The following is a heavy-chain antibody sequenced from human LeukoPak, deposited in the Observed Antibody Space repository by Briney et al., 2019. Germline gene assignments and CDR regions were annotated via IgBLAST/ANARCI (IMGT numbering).Heavy chain of an antibody. CDR1: GYTLTELS. V-gene: IGHV1-24*01. CDR3: ATSRDGSNGGIEGHAFDI. Sequence: ASVKVSCKVSGYTLTELSMHWVRQAPGKGLEWMGGFDPEDGETIYAQKFQGRVTMTADTSTDTAYMELSSLRSEDTAVYYCATSRDGSNGGIEGHAFDIWGQGTMVTVSS. CDR2: FDPEDGET. D-gene: IGHD5-24*01. J-gene: IGHJ3*02.